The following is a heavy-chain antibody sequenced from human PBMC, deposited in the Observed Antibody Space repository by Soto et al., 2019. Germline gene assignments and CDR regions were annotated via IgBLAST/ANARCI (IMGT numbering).Heavy chain of an antibody. CDR1: GGSISSSSYY. Sequence: SETLSLTCTVSGGSISSSSYYWGWIRQPPGKGLEWIGSIYYSGSTYYNPSLKSPVTISVDTSKNQFSLKLSSVTAADTAVYYCARHPPYYYDSSGQYFDYWGQGTLVTVSS. J-gene: IGHJ4*02. CDR2: IYYSGST. CDR3: ARHPPYYYDSSGQYFDY. V-gene: IGHV4-39*01. D-gene: IGHD3-22*01.